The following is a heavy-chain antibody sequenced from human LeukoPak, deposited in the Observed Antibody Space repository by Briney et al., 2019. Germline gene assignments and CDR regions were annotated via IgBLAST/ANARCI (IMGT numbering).Heavy chain of an antibody. D-gene: IGHD2-21*02. CDR1: GFTFSSDE. CDR3: ASYIPIVVVTAIRQSAFDI. Sequence: PGGSLRLSCAASGFTFSSDEMNWVRQAPGKGLEWVSYISSSGSTIYYADSVKGRFTISRDNAKNSPYLQMNSLRAEDTAVYYCASYIPIVVVTAIRQSAFDIWGQGTMVTVSS. CDR2: ISSSGSTI. J-gene: IGHJ3*02. V-gene: IGHV3-48*03.